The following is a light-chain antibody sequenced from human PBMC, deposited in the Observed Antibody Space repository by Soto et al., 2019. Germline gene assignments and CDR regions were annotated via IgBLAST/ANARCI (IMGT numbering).Light chain of an antibody. Sequence: QSALTQPPSASGSPGQSVTISCTGTSSDVGGYNYVSWYQQHPGKAPKLMIYDVSKRPSGVPDRFSGSKSGNTASLTVSGLQDEDEADYYCSSYAGSNNLVVFGGGTKVTVL. J-gene: IGLJ2*01. V-gene: IGLV2-8*01. CDR1: SSDVGGYNY. CDR3: SSYAGSNNLVV. CDR2: DVS.